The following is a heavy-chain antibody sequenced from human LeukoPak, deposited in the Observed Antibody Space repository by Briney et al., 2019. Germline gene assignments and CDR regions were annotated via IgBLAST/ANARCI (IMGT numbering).Heavy chain of an antibody. Sequence: GGSLRLSCATSGFTVSSNHMSWVRQAPGKGLEWVSVIYDSGTTYYADSVKGRFPIFRDTSKNTVDLQMNSLRVEDTAVYYCAGRRSSGWYAYWGQGTLVTVSS. J-gene: IGHJ4*02. CDR2: IYDSGTT. D-gene: IGHD6-19*01. V-gene: IGHV3-53*01. CDR3: AGRRSSGWYAY. CDR1: GFTVSSNH.